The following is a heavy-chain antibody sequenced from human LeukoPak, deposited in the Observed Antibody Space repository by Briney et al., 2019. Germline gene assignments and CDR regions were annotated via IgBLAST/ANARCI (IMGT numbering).Heavy chain of an antibody. D-gene: IGHD4-17*01. Sequence: GGSLRLSCAASGFTFSSYAMHWVRQAPGKGLEYVSAISSNGGSTYYANSVKGRFTISRDNSKNTLYLQMGSLRAEDMAVYYCARAPLYGDYDYYGMDVWGQGTTVTVSS. CDR2: ISSNGGST. V-gene: IGHV3-64*01. CDR1: GFTFSSYA. J-gene: IGHJ6*02. CDR3: ARAPLYGDYDYYGMDV.